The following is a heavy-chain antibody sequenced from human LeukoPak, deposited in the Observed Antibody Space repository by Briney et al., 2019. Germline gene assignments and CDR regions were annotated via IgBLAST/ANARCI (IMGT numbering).Heavy chain of an antibody. CDR1: GFTFRNYA. CDR3: AKGSISAVTTSTRAAFFDY. CDR2: ISTSGDNT. D-gene: IGHD4-17*01. Sequence: PGGSLRLSCAASGFTFRNYAMSWVRQAPGKGLEWVSSISTSGDNTYHADSVKGRFTISRDNSKNTLYLQINSLRAEDTAVYYCAKGSISAVTTSTRAAFFDYWGQGTLVTVSS. V-gene: IGHV3-23*01. J-gene: IGHJ4*02.